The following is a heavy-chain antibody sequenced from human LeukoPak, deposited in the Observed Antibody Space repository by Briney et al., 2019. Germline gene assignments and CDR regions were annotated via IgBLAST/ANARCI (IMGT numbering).Heavy chain of an antibody. J-gene: IGHJ6*03. CDR1: GYSITSYY. CDR3: ARSSANWYPNYMDV. D-gene: IGHD2-2*01. Sequence: PSETLSLTCTVSGYSITSYYWSWIRQPPGKGLVWISYIYYSGRSKYNPSLNSRATISLDTSKNQVSLRLSAVTAADTATYYCARSSANWYPNYMDVWGKGATVTVSS. V-gene: IGHV4-59*01. CDR2: IYYSGRS.